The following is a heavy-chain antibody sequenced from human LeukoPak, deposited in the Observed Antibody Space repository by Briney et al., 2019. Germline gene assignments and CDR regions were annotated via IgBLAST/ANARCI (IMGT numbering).Heavy chain of an antibody. V-gene: IGHV3-48*01. CDR2: ISSSSSTI. J-gene: IGHJ4*02. Sequence: GGSLRLSCAASGFTFSSYSMNWVRQAPGKGLEWVSYISSSSSTIYYADSVKGRFTISRDNSRNTLYLQMNSLRAEDTAVYYCAKPHFDYWGQGALVTVSS. CDR1: GFTFSSYS. CDR3: AKPHFDY.